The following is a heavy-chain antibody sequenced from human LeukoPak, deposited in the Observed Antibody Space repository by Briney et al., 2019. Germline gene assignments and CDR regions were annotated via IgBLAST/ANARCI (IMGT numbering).Heavy chain of an antibody. D-gene: IGHD2-21*01. CDR3: ARGGEVQPNNWFDP. CDR2: INSDGRST. CDR1: GFTFDDYA. Sequence: QPGGSLRLSCAASGFTFDDYAMHWVRQVSGKGLVWVSRINSDGRSTNYADSVKGRFTIFRDNAKNTLYLQMNSLRDEDTAVYYCARGGEVQPNNWFDPWGQGILVTVSS. J-gene: IGHJ5*02. V-gene: IGHV3-74*01.